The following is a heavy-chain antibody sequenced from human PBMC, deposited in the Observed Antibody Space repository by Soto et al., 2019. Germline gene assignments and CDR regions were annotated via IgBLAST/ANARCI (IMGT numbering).Heavy chain of an antibody. CDR3: AKWSSSSWSRDYYYGMDV. J-gene: IGHJ6*02. Sequence: GGSLRLSCAASGFTFSTHWMHWVRQAPGRGLEWVSAISGSGGSTYYADSVKGRFTISRDNSKNTLYLQMNSLRAEDTAVYYCAKWSSSSWSRDYYYGMDVWGQGTTVTVSS. CDR1: GFTFSTHW. D-gene: IGHD6-13*01. V-gene: IGHV3-23*01. CDR2: ISGSGGST.